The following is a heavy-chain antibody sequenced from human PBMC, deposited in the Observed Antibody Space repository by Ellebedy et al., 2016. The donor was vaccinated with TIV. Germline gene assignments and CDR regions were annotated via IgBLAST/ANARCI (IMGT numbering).Heavy chain of an antibody. V-gene: IGHV3-74*01. CDR3: ARGWATGMGY. Sequence: GGSLRLXXAASGFTFSSFWMHWVRQAPGKGLVWVSRIHTDGSNTNYADSVKGRFTISRDNAKNTLYLQMNSLRVEDTAVYYCARGWATGMGYWGQGTLVTVSS. CDR1: GFTFSSFW. J-gene: IGHJ4*02. CDR2: IHTDGSNT. D-gene: IGHD6-13*01.